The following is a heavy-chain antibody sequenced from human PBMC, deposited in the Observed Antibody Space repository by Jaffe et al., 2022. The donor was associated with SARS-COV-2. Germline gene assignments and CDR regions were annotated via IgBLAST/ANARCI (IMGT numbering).Heavy chain of an antibody. CDR2: IYYSGST. CDR1: GGSISSYY. V-gene: IGHV4-59*01. D-gene: IGHD2-21*02. Sequence: QVQLQESGPGLVKPSETLSLTCTVSGGSISSYYWSWIRQPPGKGLEWIGYIYYSGSTNYNPSLKSRVTISVDTSKNQFSLKLSSVTAADTAVYYCARVGIGDVVTLDAFDIWGQGTMVTVSS. J-gene: IGHJ3*02. CDR3: ARVGIGDVVTLDAFDI.